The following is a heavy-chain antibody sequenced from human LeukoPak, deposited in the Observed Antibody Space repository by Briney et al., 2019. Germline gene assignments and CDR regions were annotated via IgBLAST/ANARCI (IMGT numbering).Heavy chain of an antibody. V-gene: IGHV1-18*01. CDR3: ARDYYGSGSYVDYYYYYMDV. Sequence: ASVKVSCKASGYTFTSYGISWVRQAPGQGLEWMGWISAYNGNTNYAQKLQGRVTMTTDTSTSTAYMELRSLRSDDTAVYYCARDYYGSGSYVDYYYYYMDVWGKGTTVTISS. D-gene: IGHD3-10*01. CDR2: ISAYNGNT. J-gene: IGHJ6*03. CDR1: GYTFTSYG.